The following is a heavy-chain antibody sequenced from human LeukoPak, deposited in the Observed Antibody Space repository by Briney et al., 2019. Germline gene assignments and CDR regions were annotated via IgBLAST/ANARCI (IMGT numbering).Heavy chain of an antibody. J-gene: IGHJ4*02. CDR3: ARGGCRTSCPTCGYFDH. Sequence: PGGSLRLSCAASGFTFSSHGMNWVRQAPGKGLEWVAIIWCDGTSKYYEDSVKGRFSISRDDSKNTVYLQMNSLRAEDTAVYYCARGGCRTSCPTCGYFDHWGEGTLVTV. D-gene: IGHD2-2*01. V-gene: IGHV3-33*01. CDR2: IWCDGTSK. CDR1: GFTFSSHG.